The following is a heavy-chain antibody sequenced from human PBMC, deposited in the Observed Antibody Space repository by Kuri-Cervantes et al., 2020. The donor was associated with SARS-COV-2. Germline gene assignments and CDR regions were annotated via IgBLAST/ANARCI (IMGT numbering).Heavy chain of an antibody. D-gene: IGHD4/OR15-4a*01. Sequence: SETLSLTCAVYGASFSSSYWSWIRQSPGKRLEWIGEVNHNGGANYNPSLRSRVTISVDTSKNQFSLELSSVTAADTAVYYCARDPNANHNNWFDPWGQGTLVTVSS. V-gene: IGHV4-34*01. CDR1: GASFSSSY. J-gene: IGHJ5*02. CDR3: ARDPNANHNNWFDP. CDR2: VNHNGGA.